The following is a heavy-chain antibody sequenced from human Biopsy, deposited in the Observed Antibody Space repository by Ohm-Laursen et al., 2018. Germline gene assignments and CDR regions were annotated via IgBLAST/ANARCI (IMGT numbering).Heavy chain of an antibody. J-gene: IGHJ4*02. CDR1: PGTFNSYG. CDR3: AREAIGYQLPCDD. CDR2: IIPILRTT. D-gene: IGHD2-2*01. Sequence: SSVKVSCKTPPGTFNSYGIIWVRQAPGQGLEWMGRIIPILRTTAYAQTFLGRVTITADSPTSTADMELTSLTSDDTAVYFCAREAIGYQLPCDDWGQGTLVTVSS. V-gene: IGHV1-69*11.